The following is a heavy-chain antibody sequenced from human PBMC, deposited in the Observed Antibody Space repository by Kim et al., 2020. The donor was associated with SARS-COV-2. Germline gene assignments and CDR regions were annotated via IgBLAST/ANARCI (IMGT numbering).Heavy chain of an antibody. J-gene: IGHJ4*02. D-gene: IGHD3-10*01. Sequence: KSQVTISVDTSKNQFSLKLSSVTAADTAVYYCARDHGGITMVRGEGSFDYWGQGTLVTVSS. CDR3: ARDHGGITMVRGEGSFDY. V-gene: IGHV4-30-2*04.